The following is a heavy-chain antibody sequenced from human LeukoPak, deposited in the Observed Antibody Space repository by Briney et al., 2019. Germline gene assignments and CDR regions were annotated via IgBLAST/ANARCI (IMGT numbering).Heavy chain of an antibody. D-gene: IGHD2-2*01. Sequence: GGSLRLSCAASGFTFSSYAMSRVRQAPGKGLEWVSAISGSGGSTYYADSVKGRFTISRDNSKNTLYLQMNSLRAEDTAVYYCAKPWSLPAPTGYLGGMDVWGQGTTVTVSS. CDR2: ISGSGGST. V-gene: IGHV3-23*01. J-gene: IGHJ6*02. CDR3: AKPWSLPAPTGYLGGMDV. CDR1: GFTFSSYA.